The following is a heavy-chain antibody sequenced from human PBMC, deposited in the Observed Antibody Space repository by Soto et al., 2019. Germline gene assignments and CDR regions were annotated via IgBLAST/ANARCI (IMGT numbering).Heavy chain of an antibody. V-gene: IGHV1-69*01. CDR1: GGTFSIYA. J-gene: IGHJ4*02. Sequence: SVKVYCKASGGTFSIYALSWVRQAPGQGLEWMGGIIPIFGTANYAQKFQGRVTITADESTSTAYMELSSLRSEDTAVYYCACSDGGNSDPADYSGQGTPVPVSA. CDR3: ACSDGGNSDPADY. D-gene: IGHD2-15*01. CDR2: IIPIFGTA.